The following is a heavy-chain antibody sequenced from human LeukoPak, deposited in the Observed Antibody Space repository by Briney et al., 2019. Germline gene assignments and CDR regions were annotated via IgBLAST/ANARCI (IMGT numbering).Heavy chain of an antibody. CDR2: IKQDGSEN. CDR1: GFTFSSYW. D-gene: IGHD5-18*01. Sequence: GGSLRLSCAASGFTFSSYWMSWVRQAPGKGLEWVANIKQDGSENYYVDSVKGRFTISRDNAKNSLYLQMNSLRAEDTAVYYCARVFGYSYGFKDYWGQGTLVTVSS. CDR3: ARVFGYSYGFKDY. V-gene: IGHV3-7*03. J-gene: IGHJ4*02.